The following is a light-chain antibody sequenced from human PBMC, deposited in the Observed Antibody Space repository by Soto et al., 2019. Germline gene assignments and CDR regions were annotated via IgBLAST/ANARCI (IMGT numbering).Light chain of an antibody. CDR3: TSYAGDTSLGV. CDR2: EVS. Sequence: QSVLTQPASVSGSPGQSVTISCTGTSTAVTTYNSVSWYQQHPGTAPKLLIFEVSNRPSGVPDRFSGSKSGNTASLTVSGLQAEDEADYYCTSYAGDTSLGVLGGGTKLTVL. V-gene: IGLV2-8*01. J-gene: IGLJ3*02. CDR1: STAVTTYNS.